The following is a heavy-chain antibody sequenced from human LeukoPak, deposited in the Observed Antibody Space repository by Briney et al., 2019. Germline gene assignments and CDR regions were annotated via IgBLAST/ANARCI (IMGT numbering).Heavy chain of an antibody. Sequence: SETLSLTCTVSGGSISSSSYYWGWIRQPPGKGLEWIGSIYYSGSTYYNPSLKSRVTISVDTSKNQFSLKLSSVTAADTAVYYSAREEGAAALQNWGQGTLVTVSS. D-gene: IGHD6-13*01. CDR1: GGSISSSSYY. J-gene: IGHJ4*02. CDR2: IYYSGST. V-gene: IGHV4-39*07. CDR3: AREEGAAALQN.